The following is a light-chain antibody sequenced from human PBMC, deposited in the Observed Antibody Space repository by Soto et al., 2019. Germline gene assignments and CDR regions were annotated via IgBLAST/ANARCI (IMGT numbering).Light chain of an antibody. V-gene: IGKV3-20*01. CDR2: GAS. CDR1: QSVSSSY. CDR3: QQYGSSRLT. Sequence: EIVLTQSPGTLSLSPGERVTLSCRASQSVSSSYFAWYQQKPGQAPRLLIYGASTRATGIPDRFSGSGSGTDFTLTISRLEPEDFAVYYCQQYGSSRLTFGGGTKVEIK. J-gene: IGKJ4*01.